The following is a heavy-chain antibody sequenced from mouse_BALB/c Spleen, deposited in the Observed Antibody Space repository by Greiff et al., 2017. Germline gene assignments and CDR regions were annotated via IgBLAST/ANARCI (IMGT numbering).Heavy chain of an antibody. D-gene: IGHD1-1*01. Sequence: VQRVESGAELVRPGVSVKISCKGSGYTFTDYAMHWVKQSHAKSLEWIGVISTYYGDASYNQKFKGKATMTVDKSSSTAYMELARLTSEDSAIYYCARSHYYGSGFAYWGQGTLVTVSA. J-gene: IGHJ3*01. CDR1: GYTFTDYA. CDR3: ARSHYYGSGFAY. V-gene: IGHV1S137*01. CDR2: ISTYYGDA.